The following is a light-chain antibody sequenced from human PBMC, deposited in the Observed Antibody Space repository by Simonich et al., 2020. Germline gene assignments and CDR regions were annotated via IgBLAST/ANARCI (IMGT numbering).Light chain of an antibody. CDR3: QQYNNWPWT. Sequence: EIGMTQSPATLSVSPGERATLSCRASQSVSSNLACYQQKHGQAPRLLIYGASTRATGIPARFSGSGSGTEFTLTISSMQSEDFAVYYCQQYNNWPWTFGQGTKVEIK. J-gene: IGKJ1*01. CDR2: GAS. CDR1: QSVSSN. V-gene: IGKV3-15*01.